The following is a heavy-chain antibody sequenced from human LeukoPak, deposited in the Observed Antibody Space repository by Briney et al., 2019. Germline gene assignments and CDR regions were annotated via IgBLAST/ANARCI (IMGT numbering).Heavy chain of an antibody. J-gene: IGHJ4*02. Sequence: SETLSLTCTVSGGSISSYYWSWIRQPPGKGLEWIGYIYYSGSTNYNPYLKSRVTISVDTSKNQFSLKLSSVTSADTAVYYCARGVRGVTLVYFAYWGQGTLVTVSS. D-gene: IGHD3-10*01. CDR1: GGSISSYY. CDR3: ARGVRGVTLVYFAY. V-gene: IGHV4-59*01. CDR2: IYYSGST.